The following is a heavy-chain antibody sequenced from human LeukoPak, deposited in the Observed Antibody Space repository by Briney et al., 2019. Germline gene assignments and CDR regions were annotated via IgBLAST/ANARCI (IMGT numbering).Heavy chain of an antibody. V-gene: IGHV1-69*13. J-gene: IGHJ5*02. D-gene: IGHD1-26*01. Sequence: SVKVSCKAPGGTFSSYSITWVRQAPGQGLEWMGGVAPLLETTNYAPKFRGRMTITAVESTSTAYMELTSLRSDDTAVYCCARDRIVGALGWLDPWGQGTLVTVSS. CDR2: VAPLLETT. CDR1: GGTFSSYS. CDR3: ARDRIVGALGWLDP.